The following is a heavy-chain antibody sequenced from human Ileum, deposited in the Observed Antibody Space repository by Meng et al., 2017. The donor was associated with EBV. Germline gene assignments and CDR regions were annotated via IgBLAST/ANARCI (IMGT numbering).Heavy chain of an antibody. D-gene: IGHD1-26*01. CDR1: CYSISTTNW. V-gene: IGHV4-28*01. CDR2: IYYSGTT. Sequence: QLQRSVPGLVKPSDTLSRTCAVSCYSISTTNWWGWIRQPPGKGLEWIGHIYYSGTTYNNPSLKSRVTMSIDPSKNQFSLKLSSVTAVDTAVYYCARNSESGSYIDYWGLGTLVTVSS. CDR3: ARNSESGSYIDY. J-gene: IGHJ4*02.